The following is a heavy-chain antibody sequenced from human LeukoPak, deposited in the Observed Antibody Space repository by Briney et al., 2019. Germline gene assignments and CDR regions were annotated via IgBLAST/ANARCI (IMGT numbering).Heavy chain of an antibody. CDR2: ISGSGGTT. V-gene: IGHV3-23*01. D-gene: IGHD6-19*01. CDR3: AKDHLPGIVVADRDY. J-gene: IGHJ4*02. CDR1: GFIFSRYG. Sequence: GGSLRLSCAASGFIFSRYGMSWVRQAPGKGLEWVSAISGSGGTTYYADSVKGRFTISRDNSKNTLYLQINSLRAEDTAVYYCAKDHLPGIVVADRDYWGQGTLVTVSS.